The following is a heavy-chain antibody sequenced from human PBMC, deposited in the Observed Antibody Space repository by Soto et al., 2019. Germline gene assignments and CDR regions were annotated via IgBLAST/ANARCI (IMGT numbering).Heavy chain of an antibody. J-gene: IGHJ4*02. V-gene: IGHV3-30*04. CDR2: ISFDGTTK. D-gene: IGHD3-3*01. CDR1: GFGFESYG. Sequence: VQLLESGGGVVQPGRSLRLSCTASGFGFESYGMLWVRQAPGKGPEWVAFISFDGTTKYYADSVRGRFTISRDNSENTLYLQLDTVRPEDTAQYYCAREGVFGLVKIVPPDYWGQGAQVTVSS. CDR3: AREGVFGLVKIVPPDY.